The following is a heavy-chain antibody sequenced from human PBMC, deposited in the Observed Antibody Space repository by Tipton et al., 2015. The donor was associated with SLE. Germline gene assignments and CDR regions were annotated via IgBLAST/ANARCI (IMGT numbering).Heavy chain of an antibody. Sequence: SLRLSCAASGFTFSSNAMTWVRQAPGKGLEWVSDIGSSGGYTDYADSVMGRFTISRDNSKNTLYLQMNSLRAEDTAVYYCAKSPTGAFDSWGRGTLVTVSS. V-gene: IGHV3-23*01. CDR3: AKSPTGAFDS. CDR2: IGSSGGYT. CDR1: GFTFSSNA. D-gene: IGHD3-10*01. J-gene: IGHJ4*02.